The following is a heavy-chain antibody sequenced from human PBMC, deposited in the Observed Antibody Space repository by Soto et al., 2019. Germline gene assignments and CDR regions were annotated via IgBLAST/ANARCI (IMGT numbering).Heavy chain of an antibody. J-gene: IGHJ6*02. D-gene: IGHD2-21*02. Sequence: GGSLRLSCEASGFSFSTYSMHWVRQSPGKGLEWVSSIGRRSDIYYADSVKGRFTISRDNAKNSVSLQMSSLRDGDTAVYYCAREETAWPLAYGLDVWGQGTTVTVSS. CDR1: GFSFSTYS. CDR2: IGRRSDI. V-gene: IGHV3-21*01. CDR3: AREETAWPLAYGLDV.